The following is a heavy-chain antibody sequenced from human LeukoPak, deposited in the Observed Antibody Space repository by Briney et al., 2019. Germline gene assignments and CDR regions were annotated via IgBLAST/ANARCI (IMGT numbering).Heavy chain of an antibody. D-gene: IGHD6-25*01. J-gene: IGHJ1*01. CDR2: IHYSGNT. CDR3: ARPTAGGDGGYFQH. Sequence: SETLSLTCTVSGGSISSYYWGWIREPPGKGLEWIGNIHYSGNTYYNPSLKSRVTISVDTSKNQFSLKVTSVTAADTAVYYCARPTAGGDGGYFQHWGQGTLVTVSS. V-gene: IGHV4-59*04. CDR1: GGSISSYY.